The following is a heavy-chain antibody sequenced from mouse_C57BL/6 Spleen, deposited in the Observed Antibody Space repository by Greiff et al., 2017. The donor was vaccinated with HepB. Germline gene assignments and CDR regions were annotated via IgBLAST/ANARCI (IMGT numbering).Heavy chain of an antibody. CDR1: GFTFSDYY. CDR3: ARGVVATDWYFDV. V-gene: IGHV5-16*01. D-gene: IGHD1-1*01. CDR2: INYDGSST. Sequence: EVQLVESEGGLVQPGSSMKLSCTASGFTFSDYYMAWVRQVPEKGLEWVANINYDGSSTYYLDSLKSRFIISRDNAKNILYLQMSSLKSEDTATYYCARGVVATDWYFDVWGTGTTVTVAS. J-gene: IGHJ1*03.